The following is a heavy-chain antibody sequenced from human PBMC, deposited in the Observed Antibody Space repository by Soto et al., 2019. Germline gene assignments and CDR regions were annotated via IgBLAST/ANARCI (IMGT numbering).Heavy chain of an antibody. V-gene: IGHV4-59*01. D-gene: IGHD3-22*01. CDR3: ARTDYYYDISGYAPDAFDI. CDR1: GGSFSGYY. CDR2: IYYSGST. Sequence: SETLSLTCAVYGGSFSGYYWSWIRQPPGKGLEWIGYIYYSGSTNYNPSLKSRVTISVDTSKNQFSLKLSSVTAADTAVYYCARTDYYYDISGYAPDAFDIWGRGTMVTVS. J-gene: IGHJ3*02.